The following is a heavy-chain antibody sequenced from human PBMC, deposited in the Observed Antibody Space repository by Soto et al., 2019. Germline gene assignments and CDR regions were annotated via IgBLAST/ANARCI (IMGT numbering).Heavy chain of an antibody. Sequence: EVQLVESGGGLVQPGGSLRLSCAASGFTFSTYWMSWVRRTPGKGLEWVANRKQDGTEKYYVDSVRGRLTVSRDNAKSSLYLQMHSLRVEDTAVYYCTTSPHRDSERVFVWGQGTAVTVS. CDR1: GFTFSTYW. CDR2: RKQDGTEK. CDR3: TTSPHRDSERVFV. J-gene: IGHJ6*02. V-gene: IGHV3-7*01. D-gene: IGHD1-26*01.